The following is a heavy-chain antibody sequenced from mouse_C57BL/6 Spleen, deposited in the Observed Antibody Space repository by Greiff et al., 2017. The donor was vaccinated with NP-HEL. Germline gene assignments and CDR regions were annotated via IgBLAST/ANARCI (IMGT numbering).Heavy chain of an antibody. CDR1: GYTFTDYY. J-gene: IGHJ1*03. Sequence: VQLQQSGPVLVKPGASVKMSCKASGYTFTDYYMNWVKQSHGKSLEWIGVINPYNGGTSYNQKFKGKATLTVDKSSSTAYMELNSLTSEDSAVYYCARDRWYFDVWGTGTTVTVSS. CDR3: ARDRWYFDV. CDR2: INPYNGGT. V-gene: IGHV1-19*01.